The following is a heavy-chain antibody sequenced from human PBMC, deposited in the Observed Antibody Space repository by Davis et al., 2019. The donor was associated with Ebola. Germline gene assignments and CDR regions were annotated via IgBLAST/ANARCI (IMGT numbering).Heavy chain of an antibody. CDR2: ISYDGSNK. J-gene: IGHJ6*02. CDR1: GFTFNTYG. V-gene: IGHV3-33*05. Sequence: GESLKISCAASGFTFNTYGMHWVRQAPGKGLEWVAVISYDGSNKYYADSVKGRFTISRDNSKNTLYLQMNSLRAEDTAVYYCAKDSSSWYLSGYYYYDMDVWGQGTTVTVSS. CDR3: AKDSSSWYLSGYYYYDMDV. D-gene: IGHD6-13*01.